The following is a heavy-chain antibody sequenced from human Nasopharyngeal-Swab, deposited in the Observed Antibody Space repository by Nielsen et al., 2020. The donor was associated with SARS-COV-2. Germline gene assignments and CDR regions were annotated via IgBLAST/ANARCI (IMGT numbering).Heavy chain of an antibody. Sequence: GASLKISCAASGFTFRSYDMHWVRHGTGKGLERVSAIGNAGDTYYPGSVKGRFTISRENAKNSLYLQMNSLRAEDTAVYYCARARYWLAASGPFFDYWGQGTLVTVSS. CDR1: GFTFRSYD. J-gene: IGHJ4*02. V-gene: IGHV3-13*01. CDR3: ARARYWLAASGPFFDY. D-gene: IGHD6-13*01. CDR2: IGNAGDT.